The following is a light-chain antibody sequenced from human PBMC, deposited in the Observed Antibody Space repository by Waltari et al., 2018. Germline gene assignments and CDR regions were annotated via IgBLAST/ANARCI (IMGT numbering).Light chain of an antibody. Sequence: FLLPQSPATLSSPLGGRGTLSCRASQSVSRALAWYQQKPGQAPRRLIYGASTRATGIPDRFSGSGSGTDFSLSISRLEPDDFAVYYCQHYLRLPVTFGQGTTVEI. CDR1: QSVSRA. CDR2: GAS. V-gene: IGKV3-20*01. J-gene: IGKJ1*01. CDR3: QHYLRLPVT.